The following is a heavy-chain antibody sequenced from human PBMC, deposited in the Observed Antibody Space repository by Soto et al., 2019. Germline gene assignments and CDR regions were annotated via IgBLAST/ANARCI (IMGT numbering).Heavy chain of an antibody. Sequence: ASVKVSCKVSGYTLTELSMHWVRQAPGKGLEWMGGFDPEDGETIYAQKFQGRVTMTEDTSTDTAYMELSSLRSEDTAVYYCARDLEGYCSGGSCYGGPYYYYYYMDVWGKGTTVTVSS. CDR1: GYTLTELS. V-gene: IGHV1-24*01. J-gene: IGHJ6*03. D-gene: IGHD2-15*01. CDR2: FDPEDGET. CDR3: ARDLEGYCSGGSCYGGPYYYYYYMDV.